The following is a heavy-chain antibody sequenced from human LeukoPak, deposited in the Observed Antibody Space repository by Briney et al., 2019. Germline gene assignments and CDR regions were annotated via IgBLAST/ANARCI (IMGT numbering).Heavy chain of an antibody. J-gene: IGHJ4*02. CDR3: ARASSTSSYF. Sequence: QAGGSLRLSCAAFGFTFSSYWMHWVRQVPGKGLVWVSRINSDGSTTSYADSVKGRFTISRDNAKNTLYLQMNNLRAEDTAVYYCARASSTSSYFWGQGTLVTVSS. CDR1: GFTFSSYW. V-gene: IGHV3-74*01. CDR2: INSDGSTT. D-gene: IGHD2-2*01.